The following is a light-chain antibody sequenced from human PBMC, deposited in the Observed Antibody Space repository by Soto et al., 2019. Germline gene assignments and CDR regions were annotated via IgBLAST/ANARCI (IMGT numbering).Light chain of an antibody. CDR3: QQRNIWPPVT. Sequence: EIVMTQSPASLSVSPGERATLSCRASPSVANFVAWYQQKPGQAPRLLIYGAFNRATGIPARFSGSGSGTDFTLTISSLEPEDSAVYYCQQRNIWPPVTFGHGTRLEIK. CDR2: GAF. J-gene: IGKJ5*01. CDR1: PSVANF. V-gene: IGKV3-11*01.